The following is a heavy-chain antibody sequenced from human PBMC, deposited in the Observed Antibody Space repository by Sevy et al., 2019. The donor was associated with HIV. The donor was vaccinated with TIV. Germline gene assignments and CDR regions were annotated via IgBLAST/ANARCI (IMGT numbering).Heavy chain of an antibody. CDR3: ARRGFQEY. J-gene: IGHJ4*02. CDR2: INENSSKK. Sequence: GGSLRFSCAASGFTFSSYWTSWVRQAPGKGLEWVANINENSSKKNYVDSVRGRFTISRDNAKNSVYLEMNSLRGEDTAVYYCARRGFQEYRGQGTLVTVSS. CDR1: GFTFSSYW. V-gene: IGHV3-7*01. D-gene: IGHD3-22*01.